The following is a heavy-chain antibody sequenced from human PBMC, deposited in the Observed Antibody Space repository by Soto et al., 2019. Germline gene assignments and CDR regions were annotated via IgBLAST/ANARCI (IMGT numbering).Heavy chain of an antibody. CDR1: GFTFSSYA. CDR2: ISYDGSNK. D-gene: IGHD3-9*01. Sequence: QVQLVESGGGVVQPGRSLRLSCAASGFTFSSYAMHWVRQAPGKGLEWVAVISYDGSNKYYADSVKGRFTISRDNSKNPLYLQINSLRAEDTAVYYCARHYYDILTGYYYDAFDIWGQGTMVTVSS. J-gene: IGHJ3*02. CDR3: ARHYYDILTGYYYDAFDI. V-gene: IGHV3-30-3*01.